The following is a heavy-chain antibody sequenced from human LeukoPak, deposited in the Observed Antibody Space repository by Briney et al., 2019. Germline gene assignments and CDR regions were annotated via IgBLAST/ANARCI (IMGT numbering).Heavy chain of an antibody. CDR2: ISGSGGST. Sequence: PGGSLRLSCAASGVTASSNYMSWVRDAPGKGLEWVSAISGSGGSTYYADSVKGRFIISRDNSKNTLYLQINSLRAEDTAVYYCAKFALRYCSGGSCHPFDYWGQGTLVTVSS. CDR3: AKFALRYCSGGSCHPFDY. CDR1: GVTASSNY. J-gene: IGHJ4*02. D-gene: IGHD2-15*01. V-gene: IGHV3-23*01.